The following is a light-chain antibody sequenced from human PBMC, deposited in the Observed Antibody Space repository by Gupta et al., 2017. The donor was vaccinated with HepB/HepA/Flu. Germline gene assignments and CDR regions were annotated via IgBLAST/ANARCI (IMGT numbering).Light chain of an antibody. CDR3: QQTVTAPTT. V-gene: IGKV1-39*01. Sequence: DIQMTQSPLFLSASVGDRVTLICRASQSINSYLNWYQQKVGTAPKLLIYATSTLQSGVPSRFSGSGYGTDFTLSISDVQPEDFATYYCQQTVTAPTTFGQGTKLDLK. J-gene: IGKJ2*01. CDR2: ATS. CDR1: QSINSY.